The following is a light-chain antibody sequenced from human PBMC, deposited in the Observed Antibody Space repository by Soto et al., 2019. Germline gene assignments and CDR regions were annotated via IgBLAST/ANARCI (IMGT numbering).Light chain of an antibody. Sequence: QSVLTQPPSASGTPGQRVTISCSGSSSNIGSNTVNWYQQLPGTAPKLLIYSFNQRPSGVPDRFSGSKSGTSASLAISGLQSEEEDDYYCAAWDASLGGPVFGGGTKLTVL. J-gene: IGLJ3*02. CDR3: AAWDASLGGPV. V-gene: IGLV1-44*01. CDR1: SSNIGSNT. CDR2: SFN.